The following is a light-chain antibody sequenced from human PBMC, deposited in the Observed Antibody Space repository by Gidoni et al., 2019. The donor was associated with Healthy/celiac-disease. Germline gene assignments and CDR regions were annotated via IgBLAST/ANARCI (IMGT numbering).Light chain of an antibody. CDR3: AAWDDSLSGWV. CDR1: SSTIGSNY. V-gene: IGLV1-47*01. J-gene: IGLJ3*02. CDR2: RNN. Sequence: QSVLPHPPSPSGTPGQRVPIPCSGISSTIGSNYLYWYQQLPGTAPKLLIYRNNQRPSGVPDRFSGSKSGTSASLAISGLRSEDEADYYCAAWDDSLSGWVFGGGTKLTVL.